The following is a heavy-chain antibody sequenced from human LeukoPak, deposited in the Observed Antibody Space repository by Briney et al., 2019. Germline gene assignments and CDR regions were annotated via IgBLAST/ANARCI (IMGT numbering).Heavy chain of an antibody. CDR3: ARDHGGSYFVPGGYFDY. CDR1: GFTFNNYG. J-gene: IGHJ4*02. V-gene: IGHV3-30*02. D-gene: IGHD1-26*01. Sequence: SGGSLRLSCAASGFTFNNYGMHWVRQAPGKGLEWVAFIRYNGNNQYYADSVKGRFTISRDNSKNTLYLQMGSLRAEDMAVYYCARDHGGSYFVPGGYFDYWGQGTLVTVSS. CDR2: IRYNGNNQ.